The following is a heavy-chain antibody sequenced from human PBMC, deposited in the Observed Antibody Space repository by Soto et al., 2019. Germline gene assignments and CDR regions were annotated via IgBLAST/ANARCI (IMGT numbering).Heavy chain of an antibody. Sequence: QVQLMESGGGVVQPGGSLRLSYVTSGFTFSRYSMHWFRQAPGKGLEWVAVTSSDGGTKIYADSVKGRFTVSRDNSKNTLYLQMNSLRPEEKGVYYCAREVVLTEWYFDNWGQGILVTVSS. D-gene: IGHD2-21*01. CDR3: AREVVLTEWYFDN. V-gene: IGHV3-30-3*01. J-gene: IGHJ4*02. CDR1: GFTFSRYS. CDR2: TSSDGGTK.